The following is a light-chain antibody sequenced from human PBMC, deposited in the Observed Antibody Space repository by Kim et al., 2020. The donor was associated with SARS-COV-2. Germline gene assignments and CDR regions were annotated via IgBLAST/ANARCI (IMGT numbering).Light chain of an antibody. CDR3: QHRKTGPVT. J-gene: IGKJ4*01. V-gene: IGKV3-11*01. CDR1: QNLNED. Sequence: PEEEAPLSCRAVQNLNEDLASCQRRPGQAPRLPLYEVSNRATGIPARCSGGGSVTDITLSICGLGPEDFAVYYCQHRKTGPVTVGGGTKMEIK. CDR2: EVS.